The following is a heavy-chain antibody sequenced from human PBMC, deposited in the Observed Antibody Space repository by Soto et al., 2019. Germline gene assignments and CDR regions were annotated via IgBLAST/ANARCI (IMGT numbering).Heavy chain of an antibody. Sequence: QVQLVQSGAEVKKPGSSVKVSCKASGGTFSNSALSWVRQAPGQGLEWMGGIIPLFGTANYAQKFQGRVTITADESTSTAYMELSSLRFEDTAVYYCARDGTLYDSSGFYYLHWGQGTPVTVSS. CDR2: IIPLFGTA. D-gene: IGHD3-22*01. J-gene: IGHJ4*02. CDR3: ARDGTLYDSSGFYYLH. V-gene: IGHV1-69*01. CDR1: GGTFSNSA.